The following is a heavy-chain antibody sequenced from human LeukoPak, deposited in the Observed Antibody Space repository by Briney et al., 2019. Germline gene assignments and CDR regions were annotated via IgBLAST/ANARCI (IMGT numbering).Heavy chain of an antibody. CDR1: GGSISSSSYY. D-gene: IGHD3-22*01. V-gene: IGHV4-39*07. J-gene: IGHJ4*02. Sequence: KPSETLSLTCTVSGGSISSSSYYWGWIRQPPGKGLEWIGSIYYSGSTYYNPSLKSRVTISVDTSKNQFSLKLSSVTAADTAVYYCATNSVFGSGYLDYDYWGQGTLVTVSS. CDR2: IYYSGST. CDR3: ATNSVFGSGYLDYDY.